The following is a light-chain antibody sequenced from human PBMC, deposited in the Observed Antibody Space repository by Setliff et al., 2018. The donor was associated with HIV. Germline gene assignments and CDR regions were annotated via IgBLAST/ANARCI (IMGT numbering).Light chain of an antibody. CDR2: DVT. V-gene: IGLV2-14*03. Sequence: QSALAQPASVSGSTGQSITISCTGTTSDVGGYDYVSWYQQHPGKAPTLMIFDVTDRPSGVSNRFSGSKSGNTASLTISGLQAEDEADYYCSSYTSTSTRVFGGGTKVTVL. CDR1: TSDVGGYDY. CDR3: SSYTSTSTRV. J-gene: IGLJ2*01.